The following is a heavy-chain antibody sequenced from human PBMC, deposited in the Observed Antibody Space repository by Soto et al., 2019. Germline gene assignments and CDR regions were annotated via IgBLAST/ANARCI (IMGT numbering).Heavy chain of an antibody. Sequence: QVRLQEWGPGLVKPSQTLSLKCSVSGGSITTGGRYWSWIRQLPGKGLEWIGDIYYSGNTYYNAPPKSRVTISAKTANNPFSRKLSSVTAADTAVYYCAQALVFTGGDGVGTWGQGRLVTVSS. D-gene: IGHD1-1*01. CDR1: GGSITTGGRY. CDR3: AQALVFTGGDGVGT. J-gene: IGHJ3*02. V-gene: IGHV4-31*02. CDR2: IYYSGNT.